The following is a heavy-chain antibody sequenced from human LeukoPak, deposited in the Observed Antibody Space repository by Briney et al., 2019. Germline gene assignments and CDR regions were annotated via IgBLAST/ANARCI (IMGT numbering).Heavy chain of an antibody. CDR3: AKRGVVIRVILVGLHKEAYYFDS. V-gene: IGHV3-23*01. CDR2: ISGSGGST. CDR1: GITLSNYG. D-gene: IGHD3-22*01. Sequence: GGSLRLSCAVSGITLSNYGMSWVRQAPGKGLEWVAGISGSGGSTNYADSVKGRFTISRDSPKNTLYLQMNSLRAEDTAVYFCAKRGVVIRVILVGLHKEAYYFDSWGQGTLVTVSS. J-gene: IGHJ4*02.